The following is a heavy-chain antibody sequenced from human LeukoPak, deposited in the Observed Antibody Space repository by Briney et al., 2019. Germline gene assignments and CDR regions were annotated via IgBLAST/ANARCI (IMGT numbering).Heavy chain of an antibody. Sequence: ASVKVSCKASGYTFTSYGISWVRQAPGQGLEWMGWISAYNGNTNHAQKLQGRVTMTTDTSTSTAYMELRSLRSDDTAVYYCARDLLLSYYYDSSGRPRFDYWGQGTLVTVSS. CDR1: GYTFTSYG. J-gene: IGHJ4*02. V-gene: IGHV1-18*01. CDR3: ARDLLLSYYYDSSGRPRFDY. CDR2: ISAYNGNT. D-gene: IGHD3-22*01.